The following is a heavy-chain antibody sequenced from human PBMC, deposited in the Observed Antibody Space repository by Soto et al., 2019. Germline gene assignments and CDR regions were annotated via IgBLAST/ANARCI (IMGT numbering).Heavy chain of an antibody. CDR3: ARDRDPMVRGVIITGADYYYYYGMDV. D-gene: IGHD3-10*01. CDR2: MNPNSGNT. J-gene: IGHJ6*02. CDR1: GYTFTSYD. Sequence: ASVKVSCKASGYTFTSYDINWVRQATGQGLEWMGWMNPNSGNTRYAQKFQGRVTITRDTSASTAYMELSSLRSEDTAVYYCARDRDPMVRGVIITGADYYYYYGMDVWGQGTTVTVSS. V-gene: IGHV1-8*01.